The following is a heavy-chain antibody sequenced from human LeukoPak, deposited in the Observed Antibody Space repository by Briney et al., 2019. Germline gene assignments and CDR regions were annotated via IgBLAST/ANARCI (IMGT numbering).Heavy chain of an antibody. CDR2: IYYSGST. J-gene: IGHJ4*02. CDR1: GGSVSGGSYY. D-gene: IGHD4-23*01. V-gene: IGHV4-61*01. Sequence: SETLSLTCTVSGGSVSGGSYYWSWIRQPPGKGLEWIGYIYYSGSTNYNPSLKSRVTISVDTSKNQFSLKLSSVTAADTAVYYCARDFGTRGYGGPRGFDYWGQGTLVTVSS. CDR3: ARDFGTRGYGGPRGFDY.